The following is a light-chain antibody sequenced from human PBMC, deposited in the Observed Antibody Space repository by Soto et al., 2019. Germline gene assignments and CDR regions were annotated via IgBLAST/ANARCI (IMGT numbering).Light chain of an antibody. J-gene: IGLJ1*01. CDR3: SSFTRSNSYV. V-gene: IGLV2-14*03. Sequence: QSALTQPASVSGSPGQSITISCTGTSSDVGAYNYVSWYQQYPGKVPKLMIYDVSDRPSGVSNRFSGSKSGNTASLTISGLQAEDEADYYCSSFTRSNSYVFGTGTQLTVL. CDR2: DVS. CDR1: SSDVGAYNY.